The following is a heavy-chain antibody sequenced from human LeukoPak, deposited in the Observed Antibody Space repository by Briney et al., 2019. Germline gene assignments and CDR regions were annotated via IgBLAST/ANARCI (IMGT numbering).Heavy chain of an antibody. Sequence: PSETLSLTCTVSGGSMYDYYWSWIRQPPVKGLEWIGHIHYNGRTNYNPSLESPATISIDMSKNQFSLNLSSVTAGDTAVYYCARVRLSGVIDYWGQGTLVTVSS. V-gene: IGHV4-59*01. J-gene: IGHJ4*02. CDR3: ARVRLSGVIDY. D-gene: IGHD2-15*01. CDR2: IHYNGRT. CDR1: GGSMYDYY.